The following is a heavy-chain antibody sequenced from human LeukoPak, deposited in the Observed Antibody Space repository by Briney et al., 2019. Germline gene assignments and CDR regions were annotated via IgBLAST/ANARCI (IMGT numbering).Heavy chain of an antibody. J-gene: IGHJ4*02. CDR1: AFTFRSYG. CDR3: ARDTYGELSY. CDR2: IRYDGSNK. Sequence: GGSLRLSCATSAFTFRSYGMHWVRQAPDKGLEWVATIRYDGSNKYYADSVKGRFTISRDNSKNTLYLQMGSLRAEDMAVYYCARDTYGELSYWGQGTLVTVSS. V-gene: IGHV3-30*02. D-gene: IGHD4-17*01.